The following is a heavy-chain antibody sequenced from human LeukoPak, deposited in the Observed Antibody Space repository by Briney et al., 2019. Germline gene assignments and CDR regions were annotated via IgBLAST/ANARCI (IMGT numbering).Heavy chain of an antibody. CDR1: GFTISNYA. CDR3: AKNCVY. CDR2: ISSGGSSI. Sequence: WGSLTLSCTASGFTISNYARNWIRQAPGKGLEWVSGISSGGSSIHYADSVKGRFTISRDNAKNSLYMQMNSLRADDTAVYYSAKNCVYWGQGTLVTVSS. J-gene: IGHJ4*02. V-gene: IGHV3-11*04.